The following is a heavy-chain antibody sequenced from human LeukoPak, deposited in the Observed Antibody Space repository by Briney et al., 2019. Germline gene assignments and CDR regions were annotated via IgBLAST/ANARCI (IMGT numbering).Heavy chain of an antibody. V-gene: IGHV3-23*01. Sequence: GGSLRLSCAASGFTFSSYAMRWVRQAPGKGLEWVSAISGSGGSTYYADSVKGRFTISRDNAKNSLYLQMNSLRAEDTAVYYCARGRKVYYDSSGYYFDYWGQGTLVTVSS. CDR1: GFTFSSYA. CDR2: ISGSGGST. D-gene: IGHD3-22*01. J-gene: IGHJ4*02. CDR3: ARGRKVYYDSSGYYFDY.